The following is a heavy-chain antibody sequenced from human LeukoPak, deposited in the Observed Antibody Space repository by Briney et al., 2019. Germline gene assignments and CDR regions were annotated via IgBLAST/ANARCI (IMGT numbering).Heavy chain of an antibody. D-gene: IGHD2-2*01. CDR3: ARDRRGYCSSTSCYRDPWFDP. CDR2: IYYSGST. V-gene: IGHV4-39*07. Sequence: SETLSLTCTVSGGSISSSSYYWGWIRQPPGKGLEWIGSIYYSGSTYYNPSLKSRVTISVDTSKNQFSLKLSSVTAADTAVYYCARDRRGYCSSTSCYRDPWFDPWGQGTLVTVSS. J-gene: IGHJ5*02. CDR1: GGSISSSSYY.